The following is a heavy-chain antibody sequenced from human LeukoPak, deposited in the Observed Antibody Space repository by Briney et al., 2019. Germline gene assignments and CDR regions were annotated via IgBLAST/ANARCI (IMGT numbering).Heavy chain of an antibody. J-gene: IGHJ4*02. D-gene: IGHD6-13*01. CDR1: GFTFSSYC. V-gene: IGHV3-7*03. CDR2: IKQDGSEK. Sequence: SGGSLRLSCAASGFTFSSYCMSWVRQAPGKGLEWVANIKQDGSEKYYVDSVKGRFTISRDNAKKSLYLQMNSLRAEDTALYYCAKDSDGQQMVYYFDDWGQGTLVTVSS. CDR3: AKDSDGQQMVYYFDD.